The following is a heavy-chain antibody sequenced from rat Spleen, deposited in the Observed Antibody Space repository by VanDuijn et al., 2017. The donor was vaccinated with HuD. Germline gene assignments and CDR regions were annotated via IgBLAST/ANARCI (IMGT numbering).Heavy chain of an antibody. CDR1: GFTFSNYD. J-gene: IGHJ2*01. V-gene: IGHV5-25*01. CDR2: INSGGDNT. CDR3: VRHDDY. Sequence: EVQLVESGGGLVQPGRSMKLSCAASGFTFSNYDMAWVRQAPTKGLEWVASINSGGDNTYYRDSVKGRFTISRDNAKRTLYLQMDSLRSEDTATYYCVRHDDYWGQGVMVTVSS.